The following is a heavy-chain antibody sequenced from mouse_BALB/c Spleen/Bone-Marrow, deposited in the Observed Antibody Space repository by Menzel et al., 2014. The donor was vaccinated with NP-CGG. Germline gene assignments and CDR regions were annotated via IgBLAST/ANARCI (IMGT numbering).Heavy chain of an antibody. CDR3: ARDRNNDTNWYFDV. J-gene: IGHJ1*01. CDR2: IRNKAKGYTT. Sequence: EVQGVESGGGLVQPGGSLRLSCATSGFTFTDYYMSWVRQPPGKALEWFGFIRNKAKGYTTEYIPSVKGRFTISRDNSQSILYLQMNTLRAEDSATYYCARDRNNDTNWYFDVWGAGTTVTVSS. V-gene: IGHV7-3*02. D-gene: IGHD2-12*01. CDR1: GFTFTDYY.